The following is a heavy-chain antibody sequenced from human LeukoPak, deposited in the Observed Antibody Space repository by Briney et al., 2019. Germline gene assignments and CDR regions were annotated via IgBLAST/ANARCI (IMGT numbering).Heavy chain of an antibody. CDR1: GGTFNIFDTYA. V-gene: IGHV1-69*04. CDR2: IIPILGLV. CDR3: ARIYCSTPSCDNYYYGMDV. Sequence: SVTVSFTSSGGTFNIFDTYAITWVRPAHGQGLEWMGKIIPILGLVKYAQKFQGRVTTLADKSTSTAYMELSSLTSEDTAVYFCARIYCSTPSCDNYYYGMDVWGQGTTVTVSS. J-gene: IGHJ6*02. D-gene: IGHD2-2*02.